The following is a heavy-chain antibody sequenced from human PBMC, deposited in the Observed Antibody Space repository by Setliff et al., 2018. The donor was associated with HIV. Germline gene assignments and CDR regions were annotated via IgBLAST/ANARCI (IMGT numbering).Heavy chain of an antibody. D-gene: IGHD3-9*01. J-gene: IGHJ3*02. CDR1: RDSINGHW. CDR3: ARYKCINFACFGFDI. CDR2: IHYSGIT. Sequence: SETLSLTCTVSRDSINGHWWSWIRQPPGKGLEWTGSIHYSGITHYNPSLKSRLTMPVDTSKNQVALKLSSVNAADTAVYYCARYKCINFACFGFDIWGQGTVVTVS. V-gene: IGHV4-59*11.